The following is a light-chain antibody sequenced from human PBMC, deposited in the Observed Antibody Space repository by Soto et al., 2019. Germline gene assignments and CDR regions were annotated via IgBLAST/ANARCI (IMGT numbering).Light chain of an antibody. V-gene: IGLV2-8*01. Sequence: QSALTQPPSASGSPGQSVTISCTGTSSDVGGYNYVSWYQQHPGKAPKLMIYEVSKWPSGVPDRFSGSKSGNTASLTVSGLQAEDEADYYCSSYAGSNNPVVFGGGTQLTVL. CDR1: SSDVGGYNY. J-gene: IGLJ2*01. CDR3: SSYAGSNNPVV. CDR2: EVS.